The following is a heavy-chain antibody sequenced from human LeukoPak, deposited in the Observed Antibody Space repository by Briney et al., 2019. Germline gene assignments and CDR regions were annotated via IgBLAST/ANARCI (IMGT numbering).Heavy chain of an antibody. CDR1: GFTFSSYA. J-gene: IGHJ3*02. V-gene: IGHV3-74*01. CDR3: ARRSAARDAFDI. Sequence: GGSLRLSCAASGFTFSSYAMSWVRQAPGKGLEWVSRIKSDGSSTSYADSVKGRFTISRDNAKNTLYLQMNSLRAEDTAVYYCARRSAARDAFDIWGQGTMVTGSS. D-gene: IGHD6-6*01. CDR2: IKSDGSST.